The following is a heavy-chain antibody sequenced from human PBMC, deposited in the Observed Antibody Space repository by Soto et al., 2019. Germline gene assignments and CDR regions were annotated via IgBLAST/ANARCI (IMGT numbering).Heavy chain of an antibody. J-gene: IGHJ6*02. D-gene: IGHD5-12*01. CDR1: GWSFSGYY. V-gene: IGHV4-34*01. CDR2: INHSGST. CDR3: ARVRWLQLGSVYYYYYGMDV. Sequence: PSETLSFTCAFYGWSFSGYYWSWIRQPPRKGLEWIGEINHSGSTNYNPSLKSRVTISVDTSKNQFSLKLSSVTAADTAVYYCARVRWLQLGSVYYYYYGMDVWGQGTTVTVSS.